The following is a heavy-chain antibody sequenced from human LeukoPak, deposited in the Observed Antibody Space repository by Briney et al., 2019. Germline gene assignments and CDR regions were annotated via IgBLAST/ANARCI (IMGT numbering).Heavy chain of an antibody. V-gene: IGHV1-69*06. D-gene: IGHD2-2*01. CDR1: GGTFSSYA. CDR3: ARVIQLPNEYFQH. CDR2: IIPIFGTA. J-gene: IGHJ1*01. Sequence: SVKVSCKASGGTFSSYAISWVRQAPGQGLEWMGGIIPIFGTANYAQKFQGRVTITADKSTSTACMELSSLRSEDTAVYYCARVIQLPNEYFQHWGQGTLVTVSS.